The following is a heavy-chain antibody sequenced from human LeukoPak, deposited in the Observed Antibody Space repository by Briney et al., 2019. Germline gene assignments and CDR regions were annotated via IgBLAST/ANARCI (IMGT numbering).Heavy chain of an antibody. J-gene: IGHJ4*02. CDR3: ARDITGHPD. CDR2: IIPILGIA. V-gene: IGHV1-69*04. Sequence: GASVKVSCKASGDTFSSYAISWVRQAPGQGLEWMGRIIPILGIANYAQKFQGRVTITADKSTSTAYMELSSLRSEDTAVYYCARDITGHPDWGQGTLVTVSS. D-gene: IGHD3-3*01. CDR1: GDTFSSYA.